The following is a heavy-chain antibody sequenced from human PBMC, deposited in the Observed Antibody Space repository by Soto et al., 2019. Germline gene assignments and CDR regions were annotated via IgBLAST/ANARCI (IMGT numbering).Heavy chain of an antibody. J-gene: IGHJ4*01. CDR1: GGSISSGGYY. D-gene: IGHD3-22*01. Sequence: PSETLSLTCTVSGGSISSGGYYWSWIRQHPGKGLEWIGYIYYGGSTYYNPPLKGRATISGDTSKNQFSLKLSSVTAADTAVYYCARGGYYYENSGQNAYDYWGQGILVTVSS. CDR2: IYYGGST. CDR3: ARGGYYYENSGQNAYDY. V-gene: IGHV4-31*03.